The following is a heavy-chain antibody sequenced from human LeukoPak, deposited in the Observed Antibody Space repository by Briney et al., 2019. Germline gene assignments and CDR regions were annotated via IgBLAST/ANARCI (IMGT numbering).Heavy chain of an antibody. V-gene: IGHV4-59*12. CDR2: IYYSGST. Sequence: SETLSLTCNVSGGSISSYYWNWIRQPPGKGLEWIGYIYYSGSTNYNPSLKSRVSISMDTSKNQFFLKLTSVTAADTAVYYCALAAAGKGFDYWGQGTLVTVSS. J-gene: IGHJ4*02. D-gene: IGHD6-13*01. CDR1: GGSISSYY. CDR3: ALAAAGKGFDY.